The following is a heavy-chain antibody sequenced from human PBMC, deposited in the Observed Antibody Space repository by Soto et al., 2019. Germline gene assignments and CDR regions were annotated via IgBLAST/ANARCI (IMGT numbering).Heavy chain of an antibody. V-gene: IGHV1-69*01. J-gene: IGHJ6*02. CDR1: GGTFSSYA. CDR3: ARSQGSSTSLEIYYYYYYGMDV. CDR2: IIPISGTA. D-gene: IGHD2-2*01. Sequence: QVQLVQSGAEVKKPGSSVKVSCKASGGTFSSYAISWVRQAPGQGLEWMGGIIPISGTANSAQKFQGRVTITADESTSTAYMELSSVRSEDTAVYYCARSQGSSTSLEIYYYYYYGMDVWGQGTTVTVSS.